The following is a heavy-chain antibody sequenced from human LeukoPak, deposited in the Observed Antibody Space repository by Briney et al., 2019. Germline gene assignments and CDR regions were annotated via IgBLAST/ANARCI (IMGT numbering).Heavy chain of an antibody. J-gene: IGHJ4*02. Sequence: GGSLRLSCAASGFTFNTYWMHWIRQAPGKGLEWVSRIKNDGSSTTYADSVKGRFTISRDNAKSTLYLQMDSLRAEDTAVYYCARAYHADSSGWGYWGQGTLVTVSS. CDR3: ARAYHADSSGWGY. CDR1: GFTFNTYW. D-gene: IGHD3-22*01. V-gene: IGHV3-74*01. CDR2: IKNDGSST.